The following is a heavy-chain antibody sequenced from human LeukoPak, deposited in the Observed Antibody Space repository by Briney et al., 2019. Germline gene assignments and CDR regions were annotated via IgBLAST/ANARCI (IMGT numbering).Heavy chain of an antibody. J-gene: IGHJ4*02. V-gene: IGHV5-10-1*01. CDR2: IDPSDSYT. Sequence: GESLRISCKGSGYXFTXXXIXXVXXXPXKXLEWMGRIDPSDSYTNYSPSFQGHVTISADKSIRTAYLQWSSLKASDTAMYYCARQSYGDYVSYWGQGTLVTVSS. D-gene: IGHD4-17*01. CDR1: GYXFTXXX. CDR3: ARQSYGDYVSY.